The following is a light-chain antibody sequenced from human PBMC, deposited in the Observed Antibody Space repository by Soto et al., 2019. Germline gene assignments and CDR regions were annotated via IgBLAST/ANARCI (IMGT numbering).Light chain of an antibody. Sequence: EIVLTQSPGTLSLSPGERATLSCRASQNVDSIYLAWYQQKPGQAPRLLIYGASTRATGIPDRFSGIGSGTDFTLTISRLEPEDFAVYYCQQYDSSRFTFGPGTKVDL. V-gene: IGKV3-20*01. CDR1: QNVDSIY. CDR2: GAS. J-gene: IGKJ3*01. CDR3: QQYDSSRFT.